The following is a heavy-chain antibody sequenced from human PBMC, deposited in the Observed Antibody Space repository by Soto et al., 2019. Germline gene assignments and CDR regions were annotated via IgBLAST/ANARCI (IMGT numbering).Heavy chain of an antibody. V-gene: IGHV4-59*11. CDR2: IYYTGST. CDR3: ARGQWLVEGGNY. D-gene: IGHD6-19*01. CDR1: GGSITSHY. J-gene: IGHJ4*02. Sequence: SETLSLTCTVSGGSITSHYWSWIRQPPGKGLEWIGFIYYTGSTNFNPSLKSRVTMSVDTSKNQFSLNLTSVTAADTAVYYCARGQWLVEGGNYWGQGIPVTVSS.